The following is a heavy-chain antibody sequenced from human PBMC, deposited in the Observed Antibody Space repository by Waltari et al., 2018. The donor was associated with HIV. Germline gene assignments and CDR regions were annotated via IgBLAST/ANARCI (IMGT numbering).Heavy chain of an antibody. CDR1: GFTFDSFA. CDR3: ARDTGIAVAGAGGFDY. J-gene: IGHJ4*02. Sequence: EVQLMESGGGLVQPGGSLRLSCATSGFTFDSFAMRWVRQAPGKGLEWVSGLSASGGRTYYADSVKGRFTISRDNSRNTLYLQLNSLRADDTALYYCARDTGIAVAGAGGFDYWGQGTLVTVSS. V-gene: IGHV3-23*01. CDR2: LSASGGRT. D-gene: IGHD6-19*01.